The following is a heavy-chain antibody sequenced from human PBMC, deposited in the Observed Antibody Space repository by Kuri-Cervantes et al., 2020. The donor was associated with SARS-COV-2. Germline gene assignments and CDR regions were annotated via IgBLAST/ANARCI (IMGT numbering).Heavy chain of an antibody. J-gene: IGHJ3*02. Sequence: GGSLRLSCAASGFTFNSYWMTWVRQAPGRGLEWVANIKQDGSEKYYADSVEGRFTISRDNPRNSLYLQMSSLTAEDTAVYYCARSTPFRRLVVISQGGAFDIWGQGTMVTVSS. CDR3: ARSTPFRRLVVISQGGAFDI. CDR2: IKQDGSEK. D-gene: IGHD3-22*01. V-gene: IGHV3-7*03. CDR1: GFTFNSYW.